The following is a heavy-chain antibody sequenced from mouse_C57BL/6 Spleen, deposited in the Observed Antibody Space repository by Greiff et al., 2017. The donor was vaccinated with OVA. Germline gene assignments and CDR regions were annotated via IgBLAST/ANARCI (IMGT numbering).Heavy chain of an antibody. CDR1: GYTFTDYN. D-gene: IGHD1-1*01. CDR2: INPNNGGT. J-gene: IGHJ4*01. V-gene: IGHV1-22*01. Sequence: VHVKQSGPELVKPGASVKMSCKASGYTFTDYNMHWVKQSHGKSLEWIGYINPNNGGTSYNQKFKGKATLTVNKSSSTAYMELRSLTSEDSAVYYCARPYYYGSSWDYAMDYWGQGTSVTVSS. CDR3: ARPYYYGSSWDYAMDY.